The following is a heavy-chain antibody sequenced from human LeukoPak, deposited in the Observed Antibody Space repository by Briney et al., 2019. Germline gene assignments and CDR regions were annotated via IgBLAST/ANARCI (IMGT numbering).Heavy chain of an antibody. D-gene: IGHD2-15*01. CDR2: IIPIFGTA. CDR3: ARDPCALGYCSGGSSYCAFDI. CDR1: GGTFSSYA. J-gene: IGHJ3*02. V-gene: IGHV1-69*06. Sequence: GSSVKVSCKASGGTFSSYAISWVRQAPGQGLEWMGGIIPIFGTANYAQKFQGRVTITADKSTSTAYMELSSLRSEDTAVYYCARDPCALGYCSGGSSYCAFDIWGQGTMVTVSS.